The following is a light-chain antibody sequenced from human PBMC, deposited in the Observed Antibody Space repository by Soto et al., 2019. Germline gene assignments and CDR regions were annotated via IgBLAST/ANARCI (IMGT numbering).Light chain of an antibody. V-gene: IGLV1-47*01. J-gene: IGLJ1*01. CDR3: AAWDDSLSGSYV. CDR2: RNN. CDR1: SSNIGSNY. Sequence: QSVLTQPPSASGTPGQRGTISCSGSSSNIGSNYVYWYQQLPGTAPKVLIYRNNQRPSGVPDRFSGSKSGTSASLAISGLRSEDEADYYCAAWDDSLSGSYVFGKGTKVTVL.